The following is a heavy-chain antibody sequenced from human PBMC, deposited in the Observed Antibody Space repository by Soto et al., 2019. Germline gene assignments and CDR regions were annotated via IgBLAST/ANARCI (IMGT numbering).Heavy chain of an antibody. CDR3: ARTSFDTSGTAADP. D-gene: IGHD3-22*01. Sequence: QVQLQESGPGLVKPSQTLSLTCTVSGGSISSGNYYWSWIRQHPGKGLEWIGYIYYSGSTYYNPSLKSRVTIXVXTXXTQFSLKLSSVTAADTAVYYCARTSFDTSGTAADPWGQGTLVTVSS. CDR1: GGSISSGNYY. V-gene: IGHV4-31*03. CDR2: IYYSGST. J-gene: IGHJ5*02.